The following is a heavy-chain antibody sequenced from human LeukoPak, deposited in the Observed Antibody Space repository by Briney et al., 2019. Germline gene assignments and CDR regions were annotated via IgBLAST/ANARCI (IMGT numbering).Heavy chain of an antibody. CDR3: AKDAVAGPPDYGMDV. J-gene: IGHJ6*02. V-gene: IGHV3-30*18. Sequence: PGGSLRLSCAASGFTFSSYGMHWVRQAPGKGLEWVAVISYDGSNKYYAGSVKGRFTISRDNSKNTLYLQMSSLRAEDTAVYYCAKDAVAGPPDYGMDVWGQGTTVTVSS. D-gene: IGHD6-19*01. CDR1: GFTFSSYG. CDR2: ISYDGSNK.